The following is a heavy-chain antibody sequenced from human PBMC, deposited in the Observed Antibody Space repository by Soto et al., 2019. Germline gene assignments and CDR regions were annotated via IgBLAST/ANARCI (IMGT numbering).Heavy chain of an antibody. Sequence: QVQLVQSGAEVKKPGASVKVSCKASGYTFTSYGISWVRQAPGQGLEWMGWISAYNGNTNYAQKLQGRVTMTTDTSTSTAYMELGSLRSDDTAVYYCARVGGGVKQAGLWFGETTRGWFDPWGQGTLVTVSS. CDR3: ARVGGGVKQAGLWFGETTRGWFDP. CDR1: GYTFTSYG. D-gene: IGHD3-10*01. V-gene: IGHV1-18*01. CDR2: ISAYNGNT. J-gene: IGHJ5*02.